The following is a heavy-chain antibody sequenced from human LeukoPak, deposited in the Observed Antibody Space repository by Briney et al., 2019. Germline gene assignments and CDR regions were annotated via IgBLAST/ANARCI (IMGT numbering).Heavy chain of an antibody. J-gene: IGHJ4*02. CDR1: GGSISSYY. Sequence: SETLSLTCTVSGGSISSYYWSWIRQPAGKGLEWIGRIYTSGSTNYNPSLKSRVTISVDKSKNQFSLKLSSVNAADTAVYYCAREYCSSTSCYPFDYWGQGTLVTVSS. D-gene: IGHD2-2*01. V-gene: IGHV4-4*07. CDR3: AREYCSSTSCYPFDY. CDR2: IYTSGST.